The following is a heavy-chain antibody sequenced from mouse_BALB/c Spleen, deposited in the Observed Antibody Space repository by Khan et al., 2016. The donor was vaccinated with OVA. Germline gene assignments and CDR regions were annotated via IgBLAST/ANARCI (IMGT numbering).Heavy chain of an antibody. CDR2: INTYTGEP. CDR3: ARISSCWYSDV. D-gene: IGHD6-2*01. V-gene: IGHV9-1*02. Sequence: QIQLVQSGPELKKPGETVKISCKASGYTFTNYGMNWVKQAPGKGLKWMGWINTYTGEPTYADDFKGRFVFSLATSASTAYLQISNLKNEDMTTYFCARISSCWYSDVWGAGTTVTVSS. CDR1: GYTFTNYG. J-gene: IGHJ1*01.